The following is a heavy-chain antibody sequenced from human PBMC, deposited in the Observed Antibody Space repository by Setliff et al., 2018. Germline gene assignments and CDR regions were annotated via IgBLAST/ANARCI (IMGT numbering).Heavy chain of an antibody. CDR2: IYWDDVK. D-gene: IGHD3-10*01. V-gene: IGHV2-5*02. CDR3: AHRGGYGADSLYYFDV. Sequence: GSGPTLVNPTQTLTLTCSFSGFSLRSSGMAVGWIRQPPGKALEWLALIYWDDVKRYSPFLKNRLTITQDTSKNQVVLTLTNMDPVDTATYYCAHRGGYGADSLYYFDVWGQGTLVTVSS. J-gene: IGHJ4*02. CDR1: GFSLRSSGMA.